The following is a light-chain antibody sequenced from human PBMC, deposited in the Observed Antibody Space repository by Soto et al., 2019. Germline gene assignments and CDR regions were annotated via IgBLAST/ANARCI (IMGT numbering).Light chain of an antibody. CDR3: QQSNNWPRT. CDR2: DAS. J-gene: IGKJ1*01. CDR1: QSVSSN. Sequence: EVVMTQSPATLSVSPGEGATLSCRASQSVSSNLAWYQQKPGQPPRLLIYDASTRATGIPASFSGSGSGTEFTLNISSLQSEDFAIYYCQQSNNWPRTFGQGTKVEIK. V-gene: IGKV3-15*01.